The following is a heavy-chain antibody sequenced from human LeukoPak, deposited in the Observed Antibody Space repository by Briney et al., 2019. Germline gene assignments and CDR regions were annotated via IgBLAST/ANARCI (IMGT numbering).Heavy chain of an antibody. CDR1: GFTFDDYA. Sequence: GRSLRLSCAASGFTFDDYAMHWVRQAPGKGLEWVSGISWNSGSIGYADSVKGRFTISRDNAKNSLYLQMNSLRAEDTALYYCAKVVVRGVHSVPLFDYWGQGTLVTVSS. V-gene: IGHV3-9*01. J-gene: IGHJ4*02. CDR2: ISWNSGSI. D-gene: IGHD3-10*01. CDR3: AKVVVRGVHSVPLFDY.